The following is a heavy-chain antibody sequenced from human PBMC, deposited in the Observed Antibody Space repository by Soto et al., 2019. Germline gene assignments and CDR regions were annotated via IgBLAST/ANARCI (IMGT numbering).Heavy chain of an antibody. J-gene: IGHJ6*02. D-gene: IGHD3-16*02. CDR2: ISWNSGNI. CDR1: GFTFDDYA. V-gene: IGHV3-9*01. Sequence: PGGSLRLSCAASGFTFDDYAMHWVRQAPGKGLEWVSGISWNSGNIDYADSVKGRFTISRDNAENSLYLQMNSLRAEDTALYYCAKDILRRVTFGGVIIIRGVDVWGHGTPVTVSS. CDR3: AKDILRRVTFGGVIIIRGVDV.